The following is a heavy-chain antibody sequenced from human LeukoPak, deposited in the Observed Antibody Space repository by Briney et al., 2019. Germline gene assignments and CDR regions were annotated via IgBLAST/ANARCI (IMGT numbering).Heavy chain of an antibody. D-gene: IGHD2-2*01. CDR3: ARVYQSAEYYFDY. J-gene: IGHJ4*02. V-gene: IGHV4-59*01. CDR2: IYYTGST. CDR1: GGSIDSYY. Sequence: PSETLSLTSTVSGGSIDSYYWSWIRQPPGKGLEWIGYIYYTGSTEYHPSLKSRVTISLDTSKNQFSLKLTSVTAADTAVYCCARVYQSAEYYFDYWGQGNLVSVSS.